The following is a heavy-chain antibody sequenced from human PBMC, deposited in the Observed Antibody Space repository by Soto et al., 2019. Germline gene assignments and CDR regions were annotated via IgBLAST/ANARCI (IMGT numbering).Heavy chain of an antibody. D-gene: IGHD3-3*01. Sequence: GGSLRLSCAASGFTFSDYYMGWIRQAPGKGLEWVSYISSSGSTIYYADSVKGRFTISRDNAKNSLYLQMNSLGAEDTAVYYCARVHDQDHYDFWSGYLFAFDIWGQGTMVTVS. V-gene: IGHV3-11*01. CDR3: ARVHDQDHYDFWSGYLFAFDI. CDR2: ISSSGSTI. CDR1: GFTFSDYY. J-gene: IGHJ3*02.